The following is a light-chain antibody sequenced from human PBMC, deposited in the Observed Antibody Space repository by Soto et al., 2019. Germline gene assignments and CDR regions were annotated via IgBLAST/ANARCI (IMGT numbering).Light chain of an antibody. Sequence: EIVVTQCPGAPSFAPGERGTLACQASQSVSSSYLAWYQQKPGQAPRLLIYGASSRATGIPDRFSGSGSGTDFTLTIRRLEPEDFAVYYCQQYGSSPPITFGQGTRLEIK. CDR3: QQYGSSPPIT. J-gene: IGKJ5*01. CDR1: QSVSSSY. CDR2: GAS. V-gene: IGKV3-20*01.